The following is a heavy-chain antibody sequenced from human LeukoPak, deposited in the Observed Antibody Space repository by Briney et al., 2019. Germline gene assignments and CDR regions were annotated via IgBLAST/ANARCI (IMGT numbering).Heavy chain of an antibody. CDR3: AHVTRITIFGVFRSTQFDY. CDR2: IYWNDDK. V-gene: IGHV2-5*01. J-gene: IGHJ4*02. D-gene: IGHD3-3*01. CDR1: GFSLSTSGVG. Sequence: ESGPTLVKPTQTLTLTCTFSGFSLSTSGVGVGWIRQPPGKALEWLALIYWNDDKRYSPSLKSRLTITKDTSKNQVVLTMTNMDPVDTATYYCAHVTRITIFGVFRSTQFDYWGQGTLVIVSS.